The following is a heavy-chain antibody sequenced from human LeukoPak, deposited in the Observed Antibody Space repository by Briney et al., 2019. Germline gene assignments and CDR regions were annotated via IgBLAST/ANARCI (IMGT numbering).Heavy chain of an antibody. Sequence: SQTLSLTCTVSGGSISSGDYYWSWIRQPPGKGLEWIGYIYYSGSTYYNPSLKSRVTISVDTSKNQFSLKLSSVTAADTAVYYCARESSGEYYFDYWGQGTPVTVSS. CDR2: IYYSGST. CDR3: ARESSGEYYFDY. V-gene: IGHV4-30-4*01. CDR1: GGSISSGDYY. D-gene: IGHD3-10*01. J-gene: IGHJ4*02.